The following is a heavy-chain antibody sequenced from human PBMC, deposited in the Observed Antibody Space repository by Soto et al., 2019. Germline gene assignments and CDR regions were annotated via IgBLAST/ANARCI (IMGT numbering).Heavy chain of an antibody. J-gene: IGHJ1*01. CDR3: ARAGGGGSIACGQ. CDR2: IYHSGHS. CDR1: AGSITSYY. D-gene: IGHD2-21*01. Sequence: SETLSLTCTVSAGSITSYYWSWIRQSPGKGLEWIGYIYHSGHSNYNPSLKSRVTMSVDTPKSQFSLKLLSMTAAGTSAYYGARAGGGGSIACGQWGTGTQVTVAS. V-gene: IGHV4-59*01.